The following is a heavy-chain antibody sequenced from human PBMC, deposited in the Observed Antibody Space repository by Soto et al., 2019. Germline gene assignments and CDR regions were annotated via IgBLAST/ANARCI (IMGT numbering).Heavy chain of an antibody. V-gene: IGHV4-4*02. CDR3: ERVPAYDDCWSGYLGGTHDAMDV. CDR1: GGSISSINW. CDR2: IYHSGST. J-gene: IGHJ6*03. D-gene: IGHD3-3*01. Sequence: ASETLRLTCAVSGGSISSINWWSLVRQPPGKGLEWIGEIYHSGSTNYNPSLKSRVTISVDKSKNQFSLKLSSVTAADTAVYYCERVPAYDDCWSGYLGGTHDAMDVLGKGTTVT.